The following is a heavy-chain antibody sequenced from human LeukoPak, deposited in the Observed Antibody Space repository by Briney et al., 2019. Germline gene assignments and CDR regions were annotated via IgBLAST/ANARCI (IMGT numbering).Heavy chain of an antibody. D-gene: IGHD1-14*01. J-gene: IGHJ4*02. V-gene: IGHV3-23*01. CDR1: GFTFSSYA. CDR3: AKAGIA. Sequence: GGSLRLSCAASGFTFSSYAMSGARQSPGKGREGVSPFNGSWGSTYYADSVKGRFTISRENPKNTLYLKMKTLRAEHAPVYYCAKAGIAWGQGTLVTVSS. CDR2: FNGSWGST.